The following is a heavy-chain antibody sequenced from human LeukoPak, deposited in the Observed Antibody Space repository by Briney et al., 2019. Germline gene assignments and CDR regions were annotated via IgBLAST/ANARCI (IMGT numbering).Heavy chain of an antibody. D-gene: IGHD4-17*01. CDR2: ISSDSSYI. V-gene: IGHV3-21*01. Sequence: PGGSLRLSCAASGFNFNTYTMNWVRQAPGKGLEWVSSISSDSSYIYYADAVHGRFTVSRDNAKYSLYLQMNSLRAEDTAVYYCVRGSYGAYDYWGQGTLVTVSS. J-gene: IGHJ4*02. CDR1: GFNFNTYT. CDR3: VRGSYGAYDY.